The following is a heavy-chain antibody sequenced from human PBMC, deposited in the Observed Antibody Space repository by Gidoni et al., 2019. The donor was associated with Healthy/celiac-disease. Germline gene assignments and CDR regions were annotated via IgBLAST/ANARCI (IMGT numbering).Heavy chain of an antibody. D-gene: IGHD1-26*01. Sequence: EVQLVESGGGLVQPGRSLRLSCTASGFTFGDYAMSWVRQAPGKGLEWVGFIRSKAYGGTTEYAASVKGRFTISRDDSKSIAYLQMNSLKTEDTAVYYCTREGEEVGAYYYYYGMDVWGQGTTVTVSS. CDR3: TREGEEVGAYYYYYGMDV. J-gene: IGHJ6*02. CDR2: IRSKAYGGTT. V-gene: IGHV3-49*04. CDR1: GFTFGDYA.